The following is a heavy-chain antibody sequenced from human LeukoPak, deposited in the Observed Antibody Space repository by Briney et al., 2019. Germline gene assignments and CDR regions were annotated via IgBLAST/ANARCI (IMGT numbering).Heavy chain of an antibody. Sequence: PSETLSLTCTVSGGSISSSSYYWGWTRQPPGKGLEWIGSIYYSGSTYYNPSLKSRVTISVDTSKNQFSLKLSSVTAADTAVYYCARSYYYDSSGYYYGYWGQGTLVTVSS. J-gene: IGHJ4*02. V-gene: IGHV4-39*01. CDR2: IYYSGST. D-gene: IGHD3-22*01. CDR3: ARSYYYDSSGYYYGY. CDR1: GGSISSSSYY.